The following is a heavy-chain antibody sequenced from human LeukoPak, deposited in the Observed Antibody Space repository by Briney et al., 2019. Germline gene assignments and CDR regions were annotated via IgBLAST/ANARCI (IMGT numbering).Heavy chain of an antibody. D-gene: IGHD5-12*01. CDR2: IEPSDSYT. Sequence: GESLRISCEGSGYSFTNYWISWVRQMPGKGLEWMGSIEPSDSYTDYSPSFQGHVTISADKSISTAYLQWSSLKASDTAMYYCARRGYSGYGPLGYWGQGTLVTVSS. V-gene: IGHV5-10-1*01. CDR3: ARRGYSGYGPLGY. CDR1: GYSFTNYW. J-gene: IGHJ4*02.